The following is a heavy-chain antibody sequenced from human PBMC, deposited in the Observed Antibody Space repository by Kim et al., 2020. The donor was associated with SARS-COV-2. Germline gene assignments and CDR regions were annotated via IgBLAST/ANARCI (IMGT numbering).Heavy chain of an antibody. J-gene: IGHJ6*02. CDR2: P. Sequence: PTYAQGFTGRFVFSLDTSVSTAYLQISSLKAEDTAVYYCARDPGYYGMDVWGQGTTVTVSS. V-gene: IGHV7-4-1*02. CDR3: ARDPGYYGMDV.